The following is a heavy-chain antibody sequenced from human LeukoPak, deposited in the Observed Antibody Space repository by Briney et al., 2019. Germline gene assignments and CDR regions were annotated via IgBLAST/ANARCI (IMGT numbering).Heavy chain of an antibody. V-gene: IGHV4-4*07. D-gene: IGHD2-15*01. CDR1: GGSINSYY. J-gene: IGHJ4*02. CDR3: ARDNWDGGSCFTLDY. CDR2: MYTSGST. Sequence: SETLSLTCTVSGGSINSYYWSWIRQPAGKGLEWIGRMYTSGSTNYNPSLKRRVTMSVDTSKNQSSLKLSSVTAADTALYYSARDNWDGGSCFTLDYWGQGTLVTVSS.